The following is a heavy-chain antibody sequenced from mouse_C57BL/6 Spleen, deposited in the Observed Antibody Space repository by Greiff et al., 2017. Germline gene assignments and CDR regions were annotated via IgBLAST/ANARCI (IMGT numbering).Heavy chain of an antibody. CDR1: GYSITSGYY. V-gene: IGHV3-6*01. D-gene: IGHD1-1*01. CDR3: AREDGSSYVYAMDY. Sequence: EVKLEESGPGLVKPSQSLSLTCSVTGYSITSGYYWNWLRQFPGNKLEWMGYISYDGSNNYNPSLKHRISITRDTSKNQFFLKLNSVTTEDTATYYCAREDGSSYVYAMDYWGQGTSVTVSS. CDR2: ISYDGSN. J-gene: IGHJ4*01.